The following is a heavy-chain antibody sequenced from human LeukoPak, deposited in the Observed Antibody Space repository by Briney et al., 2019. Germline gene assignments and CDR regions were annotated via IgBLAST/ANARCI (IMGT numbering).Heavy chain of an antibody. CDR3: AKDQYGSDYDNGMDV. D-gene: IGHD3-10*01. Sequence: GGSLRLSCAGSGFTFSSYGMHWVRQAPGKGLEWVAVISYDGSNKYQADSVKGRFTISRDNSKNTLYLQMNSPRAEDTAVYYCAKDQYGSDYDNGMDVGGQGTTVTVSS. J-gene: IGHJ6*02. V-gene: IGHV3-30*18. CDR1: GFTFSSYG. CDR2: ISYDGSNK.